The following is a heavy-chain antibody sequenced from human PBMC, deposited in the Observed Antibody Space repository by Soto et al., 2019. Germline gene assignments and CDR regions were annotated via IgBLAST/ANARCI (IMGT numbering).Heavy chain of an antibody. CDR2: IRSKANSYAT. D-gene: IGHD2-21*01. CDR1: GFTFSGSA. V-gene: IGHV3-73*02. J-gene: IGHJ6*02. CDR3: TRLFSHYYYGMDV. Sequence: VQLVESGGGLVQPGGSLKLSCAASGFTFSGSAMHWVRQASGKGLEWVGRIRSKANSYATAYAASVKGRFTISRDDSKNTAYLQMNSLKTEDTAVYYCTRLFSHYYYGMDVWGQGTTVTVSS.